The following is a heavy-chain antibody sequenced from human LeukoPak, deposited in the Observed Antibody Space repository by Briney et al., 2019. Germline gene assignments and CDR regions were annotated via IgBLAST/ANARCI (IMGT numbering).Heavy chain of an antibody. CDR2: SGSDGNT. D-gene: IGHD2-15*01. J-gene: IGHJ4*02. Sequence: GGSLRLSCAASGFTFSNYAMSWVRQAPGKGLEWVSASGSDGNTYYADSVKGRFTISRDNSKNTLYLQMNSLRAEDTAMHFCAKDCSGGSCYVDYWGQGTLVTVSS. V-gene: IGHV3-23*01. CDR1: GFTFSNYA. CDR3: AKDCSGGSCYVDY.